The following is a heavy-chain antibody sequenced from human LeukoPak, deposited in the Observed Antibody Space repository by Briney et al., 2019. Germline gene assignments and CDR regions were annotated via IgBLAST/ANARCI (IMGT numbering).Heavy chain of an antibody. CDR1: GFTFSSYG. J-gene: IGHJ4*02. D-gene: IGHD5-18*01. CDR3: AKDSAMARGAFDY. CDR2: ISYDGSNK. Sequence: GGSLRLSCAASGFTFSSYGMHWVRQAPGKGLEWVAVISYDGSNKSYADSVKGRFTISRDNSKNTLYLQMNSLRAEDTAIYYCAKDSAMARGAFDYWGQGTLVTVSS. V-gene: IGHV3-30*18.